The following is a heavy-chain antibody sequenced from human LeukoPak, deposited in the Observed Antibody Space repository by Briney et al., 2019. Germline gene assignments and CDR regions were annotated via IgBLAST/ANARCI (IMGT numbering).Heavy chain of an antibody. D-gene: IGHD2-15*01. J-gene: IGHJ4*02. CDR3: ARDFFHGHCSGLTCFLLDY. Sequence: ASVKVSCKASGYTFTSYGITWVRQAPVQGLEWMGWISAHNGNTNYAQKFQGRLTMTTDTSTNTAYMELRSLRPDDTAVYYCARDFFHGHCSGLTCFLLDYWGQGSLVTVSS. CDR2: ISAHNGNT. CDR1: GYTFTSYG. V-gene: IGHV1-18*01.